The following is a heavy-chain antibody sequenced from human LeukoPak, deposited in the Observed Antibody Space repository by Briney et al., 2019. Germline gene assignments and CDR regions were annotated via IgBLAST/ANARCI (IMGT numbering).Heavy chain of an antibody. CDR3: AREITAAGNYFDY. J-gene: IGHJ4*02. Sequence: GGSLRLSCAASGFSFSTHSMNWVRQAPGKGLEWVSSISSSSSYIYYADSVKGRFAISRDNAQNSLYLQMNSLRAEDTALHYCAREITAAGNYFDYWGQGTLVTVSS. V-gene: IGHV3-21*01. CDR2: ISSSSSYI. CDR1: GFSFSTHS. D-gene: IGHD6-13*01.